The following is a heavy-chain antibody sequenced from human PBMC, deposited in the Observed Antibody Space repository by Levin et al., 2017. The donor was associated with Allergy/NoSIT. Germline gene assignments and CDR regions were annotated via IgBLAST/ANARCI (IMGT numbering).Heavy chain of an antibody. CDR1: GYTFTSYD. D-gene: IGHD2-2*01. Sequence: ASVKVSCKASGYTFTSYDINWVRQATGQGLEWMGWMNPNSGNTGYAQKFQGRVTMTRNTSISTAYMELSSLRSEDTAVYYCARGPRYCSSTSCPIDYWGQGTLVTVSS. CDR3: ARGPRYCSSTSCPIDY. CDR2: MNPNSGNT. J-gene: IGHJ4*02. V-gene: IGHV1-8*01.